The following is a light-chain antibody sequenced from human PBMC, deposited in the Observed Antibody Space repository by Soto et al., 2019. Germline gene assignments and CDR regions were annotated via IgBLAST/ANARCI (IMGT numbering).Light chain of an antibody. CDR1: QSVGSS. CDR3: QQYNSYPST. Sequence: EIVLPHSPAPLSVSPVEMAPLSCTASQSVGSSLAWYQQEPGQAPRLLIYGASTRATGIPARFSGSGSGTEFTLTISSLQPDDFATYYCQQYNSYPSTFGQGTKVDIK. CDR2: GAS. J-gene: IGKJ1*01. V-gene: IGKV3-15*01.